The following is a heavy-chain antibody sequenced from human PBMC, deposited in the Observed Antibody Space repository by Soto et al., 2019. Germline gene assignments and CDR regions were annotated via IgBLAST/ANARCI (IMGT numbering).Heavy chain of an antibody. D-gene: IGHD2-2*02. J-gene: IGHJ3*01. CDR2: INPFKGDT. CDR3: ARVKVPAAILGAFDL. V-gene: IGHV1-18*01. Sequence: SSVKVSWKASCYTFSTYGITWVRQAPGQGLDWMGWINPFKGDTNSAARFQDRVTMTTDTSTRTAYMELRSLRSDDTAVYYCARVKVPAAILGAFDLWGQGTLVTVSS. CDR1: CYTFSTYG.